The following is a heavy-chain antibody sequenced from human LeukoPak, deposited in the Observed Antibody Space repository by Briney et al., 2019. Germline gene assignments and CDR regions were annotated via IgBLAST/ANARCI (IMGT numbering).Heavy chain of an antibody. V-gene: IGHV3-30*03. Sequence: PGGSLRLSCAASGFTFSSYGMHWVRQAPGMGLEWVAIISYDGSNKYYADSVKGRFTISRDNSKNTQYLQMNSLRAEDTAIYYCLGYCSGGRCYSGGHWGQGTLVTVSS. J-gene: IGHJ4*02. CDR3: LGYCSGGRCYSGGH. CDR2: ISYDGSNK. D-gene: IGHD2-15*01. CDR1: GFTFSSYG.